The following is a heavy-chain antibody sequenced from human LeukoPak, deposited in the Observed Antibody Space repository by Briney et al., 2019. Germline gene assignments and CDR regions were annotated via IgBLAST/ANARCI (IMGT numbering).Heavy chain of an antibody. CDR2: IWYGGSNK. Sequence: PGGSLRLSCAASGFTFSSYGMHWVRQAPGKGLEWVAVIWYGGSNKYYADSVKGRFTISRDNSKNTLYLQMNSLRAEDTAVYYCAKDTCGGDCAGEESAFDYWGQGTLVTVSS. D-gene: IGHD2-21*01. CDR1: GFTFSSYG. J-gene: IGHJ4*02. V-gene: IGHV3-30*02. CDR3: AKDTCGGDCAGEESAFDY.